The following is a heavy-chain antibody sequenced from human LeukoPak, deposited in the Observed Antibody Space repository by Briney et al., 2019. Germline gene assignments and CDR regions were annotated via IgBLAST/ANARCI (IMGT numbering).Heavy chain of an antibody. CDR3: ARQSDYYDFDY. V-gene: IGHV4-59*08. CDR2: IYYSGST. Sequence: PSETLSLTCTVSGGSISSYYWSWIRQPPGKGLEWIGYIYYSGSTNYNPSLKSRVTISVDTSKNQFSLKLSSVTAADTAVYYCARQSDYYDFDYWGQGTLVTVSS. D-gene: IGHD4-17*01. CDR1: GGSISSYY. J-gene: IGHJ4*02.